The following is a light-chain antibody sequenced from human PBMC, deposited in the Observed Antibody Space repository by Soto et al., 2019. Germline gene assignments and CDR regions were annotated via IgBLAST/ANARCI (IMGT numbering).Light chain of an antibody. V-gene: IGLV1-40*01. J-gene: IGLJ3*02. CDR2: GNS. Sequence: QSVLTQPPSVSGAPGQRVTISCTGSSSNIGAGYDVHWYQQLPGTAPKLLIYGNSNRPSGVPDRFSGSKSGTSASLAITGRQAEDEADYYCQSYDSSLSGVVGGGTKLTVL. CDR1: SSNIGAGYD. CDR3: QSYDSSLSGV.